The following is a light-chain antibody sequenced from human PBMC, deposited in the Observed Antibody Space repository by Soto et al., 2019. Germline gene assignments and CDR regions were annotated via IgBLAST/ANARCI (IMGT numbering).Light chain of an antibody. CDR3: QQNNKWPPVT. CDR2: GAS. Sequence: EVVMTQSPATVSVSPGEGVTLSCRASQTISNDLAWYQQKPGQAPRLLIYGASTRATGVPARFSGGGSGTEFILTISSLQSEDFAFYYCQQNNKWPPVTFGGGTKV. CDR1: QTISND. V-gene: IGKV3-15*01. J-gene: IGKJ4*01.